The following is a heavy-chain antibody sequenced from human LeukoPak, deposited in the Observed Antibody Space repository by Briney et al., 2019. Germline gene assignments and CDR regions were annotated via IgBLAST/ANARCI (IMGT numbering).Heavy chain of an antibody. CDR2: ISSNTRDI. CDR3: ARDRRRITIFGVVIIPTYFDY. CDR1: GFAFGSYT. D-gene: IGHD3-3*01. V-gene: IGHV3-21*04. Sequence: GGSLRLSCAASGFAFGSYTMIWVRQAPGKGLEWVSSISSNTRDIYYTDSVKGRFTVSRDNAKKSLYLQMSSLRVEDTAVYYCARDRRRITIFGVVIIPTYFDYWGQGTLVTVSS. J-gene: IGHJ4*02.